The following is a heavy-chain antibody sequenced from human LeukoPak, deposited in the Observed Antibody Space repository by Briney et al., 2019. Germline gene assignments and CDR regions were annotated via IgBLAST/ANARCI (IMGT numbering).Heavy chain of an antibody. CDR2: INPYSGVT. V-gene: IGHV1-2*02. Sequence: WASLKVSCKPSGCTFSDYFIHWVRQAPGQGLEWMGWINPYSGVTNSAQKFQGRVTMTTDTSIRTVYMEVSRTRSDDTAVYYCARGMAVGGTKIGFDYWGQGTVVTVSS. CDR3: ARGMAVGGTKIGFDY. J-gene: IGHJ4*02. D-gene: IGHD6-19*01. CDR1: GCTFSDYF.